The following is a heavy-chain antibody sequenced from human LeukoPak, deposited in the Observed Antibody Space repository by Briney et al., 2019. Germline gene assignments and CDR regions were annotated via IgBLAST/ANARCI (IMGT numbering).Heavy chain of an antibody. J-gene: IGHJ5*02. CDR1: GYTFTGYY. CDR2: INPNSGGT. CDR3: ARDNTPYYDFWSGYYTYWFDP. D-gene: IGHD3-3*01. Sequence: ASVKVSCEASGYTFTGYYMHWVRQAPGQGLEWMGRINPNSGGTNYAQKFQGRVTMTRDTSISTAYMELSRLRSDDTAVYYCARDNTPYYDFWSGYYTYWFDPWGQGTLVTVSS. V-gene: IGHV1-2*06.